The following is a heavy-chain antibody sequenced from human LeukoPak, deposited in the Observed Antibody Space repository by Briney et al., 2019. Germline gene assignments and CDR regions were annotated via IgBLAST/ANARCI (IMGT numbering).Heavy chain of an antibody. CDR1: GFTFSSYG. J-gene: IGHJ6*02. Sequence: PGRSLRLSCAASGFTFSSYGMHWVRQAPGKGLEWVAVIWYDGSNKYYADSVKGRFTISRDNSKNTLYLQMNSLRAEDTAVYYCARVSSRSYYGMDVWGQGTTVTVSS. CDR2: IWYDGSNK. V-gene: IGHV3-33*01. D-gene: IGHD6-13*01. CDR3: ARVSSRSYYGMDV.